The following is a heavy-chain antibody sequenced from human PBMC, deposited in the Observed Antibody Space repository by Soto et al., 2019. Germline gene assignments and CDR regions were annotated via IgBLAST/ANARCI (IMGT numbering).Heavy chain of an antibody. V-gene: IGHV1-2*04. D-gene: IGHD4-17*01. CDR2: INPNSGGT. J-gene: IGHJ4*02. Sequence: QVQLVQSGAEVKKPGASVKVSCKASGYTFAGYYMHWVRQAPGQGLEWMGWINPNSGGTNYAQKFQGWVTMTRDTSISTAYMELSRLRSDDTAVYYCARGGPDYGDYEGCDYWGQGTLVTVSS. CDR1: GYTFAGYY. CDR3: ARGGPDYGDYEGCDY.